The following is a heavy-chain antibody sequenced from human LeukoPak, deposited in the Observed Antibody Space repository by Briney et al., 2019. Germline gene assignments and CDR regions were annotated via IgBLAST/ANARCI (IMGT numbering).Heavy chain of an antibody. D-gene: IGHD5-24*01. V-gene: IGHV3-23*01. CDR3: AKEVGERWLQLKLYSFDY. J-gene: IGHJ4*02. CDR2: ISGSGGST. CDR1: GFTFSSYA. Sequence: GGSLRLSCAASGFTFSSYAMSWVRQAPGKGLEWVSAISGSGGSTYYADSVKGRFTISRDNSKNTLYLQMNSLRAEDTAVYYCAKEVGERWLQLKLYSFDYGDKEPLAT.